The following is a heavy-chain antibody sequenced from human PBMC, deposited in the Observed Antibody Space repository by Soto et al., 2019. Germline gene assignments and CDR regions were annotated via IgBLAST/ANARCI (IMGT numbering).Heavy chain of an antibody. V-gene: IGHV3-30*18. J-gene: IGHJ4*02. Sequence: VGSLRLSCAASGFSFSNYGMHWVRQAPGKGLEWVTFISYDGYNTYYPDSVKGRFTISRDNSKNTVYLQMNSLRSEDTAVYYCAKDRLRRGATSAFDYWGQGTLVNVSS. D-gene: IGHD1-26*01. CDR3: AKDRLRRGATSAFDY. CDR1: GFSFSNYG. CDR2: ISYDGYNT.